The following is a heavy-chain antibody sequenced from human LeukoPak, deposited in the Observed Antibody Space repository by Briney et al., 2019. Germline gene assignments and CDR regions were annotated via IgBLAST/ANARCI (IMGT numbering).Heavy chain of an antibody. CDR1: GGSISSYY. CDR2: IYYSGST. Sequence: PSETLSLTCTVSGGSISSYYWSWIRQPPGKGPEWIGYIYYSGSTNYNPSLKSRVTISVDTSKNQFSLKLSSVTAADTAVYYCARRRVVTSRSAFDIWGQGTMVTVSS. CDR3: ARRRVVTSRSAFDI. J-gene: IGHJ3*02. D-gene: IGHD4-23*01. V-gene: IGHV4-59*01.